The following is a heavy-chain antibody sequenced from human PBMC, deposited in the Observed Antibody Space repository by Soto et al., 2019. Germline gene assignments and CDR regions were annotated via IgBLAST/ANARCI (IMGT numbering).Heavy chain of an antibody. CDR1: GFTFSSYS. CDR3: ARTLTYGDPPFDY. V-gene: IGHV4-59*01. D-gene: IGHD4-17*01. Sequence: GSLRLSCAASGFTFSSYSMNWVRQAPGKGLEWIGYIYYSGSTHYNPSLRSRVTISLDTSKNQFSLKLNSVTAADTAVYYCARTLTYGDPPFDYWGQGTLVTVSS. J-gene: IGHJ4*02. CDR2: IYYSGST.